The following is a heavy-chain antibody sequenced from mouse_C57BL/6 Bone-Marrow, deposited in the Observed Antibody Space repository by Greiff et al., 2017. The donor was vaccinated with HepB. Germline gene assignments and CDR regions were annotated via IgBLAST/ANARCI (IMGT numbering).Heavy chain of an antibody. J-gene: IGHJ3*01. CDR1: GFNIKNTY. Sequence: EVKLQESVAELVRPGASVKLSCTASGFNIKNTYMHWVKQRPEQGLEWIGRIDPANGNTKYAPKFQGKATITADTSSNTAYLQLSSLTSEDTAIYYCAREGENFYYYGSSYPWFAYWGQGTLVTVSA. CDR2: IDPANGNT. D-gene: IGHD1-1*01. V-gene: IGHV14-3*01. CDR3: AREGENFYYYGSSYPWFAY.